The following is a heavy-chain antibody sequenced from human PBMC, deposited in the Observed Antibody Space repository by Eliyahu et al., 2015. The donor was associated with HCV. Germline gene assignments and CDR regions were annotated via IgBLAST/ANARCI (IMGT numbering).Heavy chain of an antibody. Sequence: QVQMVQSGAEVKKPGASVKVSCKVSGYTLTELSMHWVRQAPGKGLEWMGGFDPENGETIYAQKFQGRVTMTEDTPTDTTYMELSSLRSEDTAVYYCATLGGSSSFFDYWGQGTLVTVSS. CDR3: ATLGGSSSFFDY. J-gene: IGHJ4*02. D-gene: IGHD1-26*01. CDR2: FDPENGET. V-gene: IGHV1-24*01. CDR1: GYTLTELS.